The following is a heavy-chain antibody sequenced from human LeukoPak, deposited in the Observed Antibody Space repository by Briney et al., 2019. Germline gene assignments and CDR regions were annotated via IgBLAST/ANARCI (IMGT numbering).Heavy chain of an antibody. CDR2: IIPILGIA. V-gene: IGHV1-69*04. J-gene: IGHJ4*02. Sequence: SVKVSCKASGGTFSSYAISWVRQAPGQGLEWMGRIIPILGIANYAQKFQGSVTITADKSTSTAYMELSSLRSEDTAVYYCARDRYYYDSSGYHTFDYWGQGTLVTVSS. CDR1: GGTFSSYA. CDR3: ARDRYYYDSSGYHTFDY. D-gene: IGHD3-22*01.